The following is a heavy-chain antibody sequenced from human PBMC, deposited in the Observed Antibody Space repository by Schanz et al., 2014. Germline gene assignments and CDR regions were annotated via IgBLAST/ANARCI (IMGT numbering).Heavy chain of an antibody. J-gene: IGHJ4*02. CDR2: ISGSGGST. V-gene: IGHV3-23*04. D-gene: IGHD3-10*01. CDR1: GFTFSSYA. Sequence: EVQLVESGGGLVQPGGSLRLSCAASGFTFSSYAMSWVRQAPGKGLEWVSAISGSGGSTYYADSVKGRFTISSDNSKSTLYLQMNSLRPEDTAVYYCAKYRGYYRVSGSYRELEYWGQGTLVTVSS. CDR3: AKYRGYYRVSGSYRELEY.